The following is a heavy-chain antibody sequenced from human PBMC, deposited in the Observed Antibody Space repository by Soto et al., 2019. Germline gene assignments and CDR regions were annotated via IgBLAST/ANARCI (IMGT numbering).Heavy chain of an antibody. Sequence: SETLSLTCTVSGGSISSYYWSWIRQPPGKGLEWIGYIYYSGSTNYNPSLKSRVTISVDTSKNQFSLKLSSVTAADTAVYYCARVSWDIVVVPAAQDPYYYYYMDVWGKGTTVTVSS. CDR1: GGSISSYY. CDR3: ARVSWDIVVVPAAQDPYYYYYMDV. CDR2: IYYSGST. V-gene: IGHV4-59*01. D-gene: IGHD2-2*01. J-gene: IGHJ6*03.